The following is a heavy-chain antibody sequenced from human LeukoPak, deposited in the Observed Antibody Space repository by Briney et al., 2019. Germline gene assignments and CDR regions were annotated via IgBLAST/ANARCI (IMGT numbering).Heavy chain of an antibody. CDR2: IHYSGST. J-gene: IGHJ4*02. V-gene: IGHV4-59*12. Sequence: SETLSLTCTVSGGSITNYYWSWIRQPPGKGLEWIGYIHYSGSTKYKSSLKSRVTISVDTSKNQFSLKLSSVTAADTAVYYCARDLNGELSGRWGQGTLVTVSS. D-gene: IGHD1-26*01. CDR3: ARDLNGELSGR. CDR1: GGSITNYY.